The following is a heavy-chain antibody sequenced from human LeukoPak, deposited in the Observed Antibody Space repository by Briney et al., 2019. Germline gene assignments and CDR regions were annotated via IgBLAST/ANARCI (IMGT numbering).Heavy chain of an antibody. Sequence: PGGSLRLSCAASGFTFSSHWMNWVRQVPGKGPEWVANINQDGSVKYYVDSVKGRFTISRDNAKNSLYLQMNSLRAEDTAVYYCAGGMTVAANWFDPWGQGTLVTVSS. CDR1: GFTFSSHW. D-gene: IGHD6-19*01. J-gene: IGHJ5*02. CDR3: AGGMTVAANWFDP. CDR2: INQDGSVK. V-gene: IGHV3-7*04.